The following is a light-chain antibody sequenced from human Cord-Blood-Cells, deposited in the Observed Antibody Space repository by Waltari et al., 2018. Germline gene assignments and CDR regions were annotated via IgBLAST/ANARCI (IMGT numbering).Light chain of an antibody. J-gene: IGLJ2*01. CDR1: TLGDKY. CDR3: QAWDSSTVV. Sequence: SYELTQPPSVSVSPGQPASITCSGETLGDKYACWYQQKPGQSPVLVIYQDSKRPSGIPERFSGSNSGNTATLTISGTQAMDEADYYCQAWDSSTVVFGGGTKLTVL. V-gene: IGLV3-1*01. CDR2: QDS.